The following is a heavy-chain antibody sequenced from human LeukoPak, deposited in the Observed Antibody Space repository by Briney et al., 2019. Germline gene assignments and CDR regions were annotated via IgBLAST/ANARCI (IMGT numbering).Heavy chain of an antibody. V-gene: IGHV4-39*01. J-gene: IGHJ4*02. D-gene: IGHD2-2*01. CDR1: GGSISSYY. CDR2: IYYSGST. CDR3: ARYCSSTSCYGVY. Sequence: PSETLSLTCTVSGGSISSYYWSWIRQPPGKGLEWIGSIYYSGSTYYNPSLKSRVTISVDTSKNQFSLKLSSVTAADTAVYYCARYCSSTSCYGVYWGQGTLVTVSS.